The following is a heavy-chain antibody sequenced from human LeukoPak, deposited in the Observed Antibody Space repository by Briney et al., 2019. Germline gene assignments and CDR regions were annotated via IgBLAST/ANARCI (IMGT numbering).Heavy chain of an antibody. V-gene: IGHV3-48*02. D-gene: IGHD1-26*01. Sequence: GGSLRLSCAASGFTFSSYSMNWVRHAPGKGLERVSYISSSSSTIYYADSVKGRFTISRDNAKNSLYLQMNSLRDEDTAVYYCARAGGSYSGSGNLDAFDIWGQGTMVTVSS. CDR3: ARAGGSYSGSGNLDAFDI. J-gene: IGHJ3*02. CDR1: GFTFSSYS. CDR2: ISSSSSTI.